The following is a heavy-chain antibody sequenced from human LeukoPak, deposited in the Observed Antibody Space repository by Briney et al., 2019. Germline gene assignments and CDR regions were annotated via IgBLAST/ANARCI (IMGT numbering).Heavy chain of an antibody. Sequence: GGSLRLSCAASGFTFSNAWMSWVRQAPGKGLEWVGRIKSKTDGGTTDYAAPVKGRFTISRDDSKNTLYLQMNSMKTEDTAVYYCTTDQRRGNWFDPWGQGTLVTVSS. CDR1: GFTFSNAW. CDR2: IKSKTDGGTT. CDR3: TTDQRRGNWFDP. J-gene: IGHJ5*02. V-gene: IGHV3-15*01.